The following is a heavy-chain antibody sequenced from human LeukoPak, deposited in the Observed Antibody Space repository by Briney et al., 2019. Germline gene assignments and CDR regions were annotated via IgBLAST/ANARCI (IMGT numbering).Heavy chain of an antibody. D-gene: IGHD4-11*01. J-gene: IGHJ4*02. Sequence: GGSLRLSCAASGFTFSCCAIHWVRQAPGRGLEWVAVISSDENTKFYADSVKGRFTVYRDTSKNTLYLQMNSLRAEDTAVYYCARSGGLQKFDYWGQGTLVTVSS. CDR1: GFTFSCCA. V-gene: IGHV3-30-3*01. CDR2: ISSDENTK. CDR3: ARSGGLQKFDY.